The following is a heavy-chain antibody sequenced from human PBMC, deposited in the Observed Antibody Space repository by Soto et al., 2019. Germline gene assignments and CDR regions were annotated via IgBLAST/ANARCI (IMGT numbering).Heavy chain of an antibody. J-gene: IGHJ4*02. CDR1: GYSFTSYW. CDR2: IYPGDSDT. CDR3: ARGELMITFGGVIVRPYYFDY. V-gene: IGHV5-51*01. D-gene: IGHD3-16*02. Sequence: GESLKISCKGSGYSFTSYWIGWVRQMPGKGLEWMGIIYPGDSDTRYSPSFQGQVTISADKSISTAYLQWSSLKASDTAMYYCARGELMITFGGVIVRPYYFDYWGQGTLVTVSS.